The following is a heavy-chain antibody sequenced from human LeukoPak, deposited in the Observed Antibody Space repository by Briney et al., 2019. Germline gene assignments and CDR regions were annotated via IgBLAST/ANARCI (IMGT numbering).Heavy chain of an antibody. CDR3: ARALGRTMVRGFLNYYGMDV. V-gene: IGHV1-8*01. J-gene: IGHJ6*02. CDR1: GYTFTSYD. CDR2: MNPNSGNT. D-gene: IGHD3-10*01. Sequence: ASVKDSCKASGYTFTSYDINWVRQATGQGLEWMGWMNPNSGNTGYAQKFQGRVTMTRNTSISTAYMELNNLRAEDTAVYYCARALGRTMVRGFLNYYGMDVWGQGTTVTVSS.